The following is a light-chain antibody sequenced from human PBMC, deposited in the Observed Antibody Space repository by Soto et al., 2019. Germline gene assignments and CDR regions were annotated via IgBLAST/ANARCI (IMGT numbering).Light chain of an antibody. CDR1: SSDVGGYDY. Sequence: QSVLTQPASVSGSPGQSIAISCTGTSSDVGGYDYVSWYQQQPDKAPKLMIYEVTKRPSGVSNRFSGSKSGNTASLTISGLQAEDEGDYYCSSHTSGSTRVFGTGTKLTVL. CDR3: SSHTSGSTRV. V-gene: IGLV2-14*01. J-gene: IGLJ1*01. CDR2: EVT.